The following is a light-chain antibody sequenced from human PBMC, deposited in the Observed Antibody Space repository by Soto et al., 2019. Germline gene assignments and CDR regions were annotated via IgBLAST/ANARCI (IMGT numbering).Light chain of an antibody. CDR2: HNY. CDR3: SAWDDSLSAYV. Sequence: QSALNQPPSASGTPGQRVTISCSGSSSNIGSDFVYWYQQLPGTAPKLLIYHNYQRPSGVPDRFSGSKSGTSGSLAISDLRSEDEADYYCSAWDDSLSAYVFGAGTKLTVL. J-gene: IGLJ1*01. V-gene: IGLV1-47*01. CDR1: SSNIGSDF.